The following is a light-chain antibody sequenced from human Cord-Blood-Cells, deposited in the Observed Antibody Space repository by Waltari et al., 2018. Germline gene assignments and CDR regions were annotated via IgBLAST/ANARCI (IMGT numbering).Light chain of an antibody. V-gene: IGLV2-23*01. CDR2: EGS. CDR3: AAWDDSLNGPNWV. CDR1: SSDVGSYNL. J-gene: IGLJ3*02. Sequence: QSALTQPASVSGSPGQSITISCTGTSSDVGSYNLVSWYQQHPGKAPKLMIYEGSKRPSGFSNRFSGSKSGNTASLTISGLQAEDEADYYCAAWDDSLNGPNWVFGGGTKLTVL.